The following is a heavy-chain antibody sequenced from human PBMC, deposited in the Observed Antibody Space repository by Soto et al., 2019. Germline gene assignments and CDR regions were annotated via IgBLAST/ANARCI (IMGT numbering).Heavy chain of an antibody. CDR3: ASSIAAAAPDY. Sequence: QVQLQESGPGLVKPSETLSLTCTVSGGSISSYYWSWIRQPPGKGLEWIGYIYYSGSTNYNPSLRSRVTFSVYTSKNQFSLKLSSVTAADTGVYYWASSIAAAAPDYWGQGTLVTVSS. CDR2: IYYSGST. V-gene: IGHV4-59*01. D-gene: IGHD6-13*01. CDR1: GGSISSYY. J-gene: IGHJ4*02.